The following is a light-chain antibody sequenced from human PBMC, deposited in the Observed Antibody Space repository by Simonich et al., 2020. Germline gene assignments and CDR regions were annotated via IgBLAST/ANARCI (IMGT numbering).Light chain of an antibody. CDR3: QQYNSYLYT. J-gene: IGKJ2*01. CDR2: KAS. CDR1: QSISSW. Sequence: QMTQSPSTLSASVGDIVTITCRDSQSISSWLAWYQQKPGKAPKLMIYKASSFESGVPSRFSGSGSGTEFTLTISSLQPDDFATYYCQQYNSYLYTFGQGTKLEIK. V-gene: IGKV1-5*03.